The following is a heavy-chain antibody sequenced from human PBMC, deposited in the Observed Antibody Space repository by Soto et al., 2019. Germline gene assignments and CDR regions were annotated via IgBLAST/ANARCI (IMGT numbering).Heavy chain of an antibody. CDR3: ARDPAP. CDR1: GGSISSYS. V-gene: IGHV4-59*12. Sequence: SETLSLTCTVSGGSISSYSWSWIRQPPGKGLEWIGYIYHSGSTNDNPSLTSRVTLSVDTSKNQFSLKVSSVTAADTAVYYCARDPAPWGQGTLVTVSS. J-gene: IGHJ5*02. CDR2: IYHSGST.